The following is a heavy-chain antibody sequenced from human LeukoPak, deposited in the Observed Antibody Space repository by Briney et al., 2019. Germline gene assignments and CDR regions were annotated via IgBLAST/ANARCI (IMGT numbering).Heavy chain of an antibody. CDR3: ARACSGSYCT. J-gene: IGHJ5*02. D-gene: IGHD3-10*02. CDR1: GGSFSGYY. Sequence: PSETLSLTCAVYGGSFSGYYWSWIRQPPGKGLEWIGEINHSGSTNYNPSLKSRVTISVDTSKNQFSLKLSSVTAADTAVYYCARACSGSYCTWGQGTLVTVSS. CDR2: INHSGST. V-gene: IGHV4-34*01.